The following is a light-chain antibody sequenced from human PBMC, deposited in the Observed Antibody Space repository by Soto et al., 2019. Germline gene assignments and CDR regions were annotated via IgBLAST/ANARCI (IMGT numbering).Light chain of an antibody. Sequence: QSVLTQPPSVSGSPGQSVTISCTGTSSDVGSYNGVSGYQQPPGTAPKLIIYEGSTRPSGVPDRFSGSKSGNTASLTITGLQAEDEADYYCNSYTISGTYVFGTGTKVTVL. CDR1: SSDVGSYNG. CDR3: NSYTISGTYV. CDR2: EGS. V-gene: IGLV2-18*02. J-gene: IGLJ1*01.